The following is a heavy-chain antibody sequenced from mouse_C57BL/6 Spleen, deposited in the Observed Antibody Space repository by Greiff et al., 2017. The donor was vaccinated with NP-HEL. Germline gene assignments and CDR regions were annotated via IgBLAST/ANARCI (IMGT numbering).Heavy chain of an antibody. Sequence: VHLVESGAELVKPGASVKISCKASGYAFSSYWMNWVKQRPGKGLEWIGQIYPGDGDTNYNGKFKGKATLTADKSSSTAYMPLSSLTSEDSAVYFCARGDGYYIFFDYWGQGTTLTVSS. V-gene: IGHV1-80*01. CDR1: GYAFSSYW. CDR3: ARGDGYYIFFDY. CDR2: IYPGDGDT. D-gene: IGHD2-3*01. J-gene: IGHJ2*01.